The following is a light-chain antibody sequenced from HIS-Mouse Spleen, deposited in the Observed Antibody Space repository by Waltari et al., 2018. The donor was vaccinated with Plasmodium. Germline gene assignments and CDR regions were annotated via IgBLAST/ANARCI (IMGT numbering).Light chain of an antibody. J-gene: IGLJ3*02. CDR1: SSDVGGYNY. CDR2: YVS. CDR3: SSYTSSSTNWV. V-gene: IGLV2-14*03. Sequence: QSALTQPASVSGSPGQSITISCTGTSSDVGGYNYVSWYQQHPGKAPKLMIYYVSNLPSGVSNRFSCSKSGNTASLTISGLHAEDEADYYCSSYTSSSTNWVFGGGTKLTVL.